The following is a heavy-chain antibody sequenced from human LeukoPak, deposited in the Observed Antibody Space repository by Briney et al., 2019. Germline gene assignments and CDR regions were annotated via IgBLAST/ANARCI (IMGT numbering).Heavy chain of an antibody. CDR1: GFTFSSYA. V-gene: IGHV3-30-3*01. J-gene: IGHJ4*02. CDR3: AKGVYDYVWGKFDY. CDR2: ISYDGSNK. Sequence: GRSLRLSCAASGFTFSSYAMHWVRQAPGKGLEWVAVISYDGSNKYYADSVKGRFTISRDNSKNTLYLQMNSLRAEDTAVYYCAKGVYDYVWGKFDYWGQGTLVTVSS. D-gene: IGHD3-16*01.